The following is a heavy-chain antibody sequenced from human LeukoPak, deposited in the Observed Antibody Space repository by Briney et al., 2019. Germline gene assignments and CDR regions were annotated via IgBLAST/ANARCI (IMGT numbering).Heavy chain of an antibody. J-gene: IGHJ4*02. V-gene: IGHV3-21*01. D-gene: IGHD3-10*01. CDR1: GITFSSYS. CDR2: ISSTTTYI. CDR3: AREELWFGESPLVDY. Sequence: GGSLRLSCAASGITFSSYSMNWVRQAPGKGLEWVSSISSTTTYIYYADSVTGRFTISRDNAKNSLYLQMNSLRAEDTAVYYCAREELWFGESPLVDYWGQGTLVTVSS.